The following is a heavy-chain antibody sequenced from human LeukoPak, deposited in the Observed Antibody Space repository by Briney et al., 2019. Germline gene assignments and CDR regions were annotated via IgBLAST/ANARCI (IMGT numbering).Heavy chain of an antibody. CDR3: ARDLAYGYEEFDY. CDR2: ISSSSSTI. D-gene: IGHD5-18*01. J-gene: IGHJ4*02. CDR1: GFTFSSYS. V-gene: IGHV3-48*01. Sequence: GGSLRLSCAASGFTFSSYSMNWVRQAPGKGLEWVSYISSSSSTIYYADSVKGRFTISRDNAKNSLYLQMNSLRAEDTAVYYCARDLAYGYEEFDYWGQGTLVTVSS.